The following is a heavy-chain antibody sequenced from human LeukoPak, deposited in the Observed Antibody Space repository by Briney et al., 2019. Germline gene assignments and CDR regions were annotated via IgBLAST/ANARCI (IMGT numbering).Heavy chain of an antibody. D-gene: IGHD3-10*01. J-gene: IGHJ4*02. V-gene: IGHV3-23*01. CDR2: ISGSGTST. CDR1: GFTFSTYA. CDR3: AKDLYYGSGSKFDD. Sequence: SGGSLRLSCAASGFTFSTYAMGWVRQAPGKGLEWVSFISGSGTSTYYADSVKGRFTISRDNSKNTLSLQMNSLRAEDTAVYYCAKDLYYGSGSKFDDWGQGTLVTVSS.